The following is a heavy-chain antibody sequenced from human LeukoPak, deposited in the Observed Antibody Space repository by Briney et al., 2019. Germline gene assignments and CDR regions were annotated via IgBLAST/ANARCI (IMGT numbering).Heavy chain of an antibody. CDR2: ISDSGGNT. V-gene: IGHV3-23*01. D-gene: IGHD6-19*01. J-gene: IGHJ4*02. CDR1: GFTFSSYA. Sequence: TGGSLRLSCAASGFTFSSYAMSWVRQAPGKGLEWVSSISDSGGNTYYADSGKGRFTISRDNSKNTLYLQMNSLRAEDTAVYYCAKDGVWQSYYFDYWGQGTLVTVSS. CDR3: AKDGVWQSYYFDY.